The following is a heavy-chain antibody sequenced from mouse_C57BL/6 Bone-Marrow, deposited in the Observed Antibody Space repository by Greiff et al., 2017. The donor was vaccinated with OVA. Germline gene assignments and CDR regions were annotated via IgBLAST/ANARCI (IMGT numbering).Heavy chain of an antibody. CDR2: IRSKSSNYAT. J-gene: IGHJ1*03. CDR3: VRDNAYYSNYVYFDV. V-gene: IGHV10-3*01. Sequence: EVHLVESGGGLVQPKGSLKLSCAASGFTFNTYAMHWVRQAPGKGLEWVARIRSKSSNYATYYADSVKDRFTISRDDSQSMLYLQMNNLKTEDTAMYYCVRDNAYYSNYVYFDVWGTGTTVTVSS. CDR1: GFTFNTYA. D-gene: IGHD2-5*01.